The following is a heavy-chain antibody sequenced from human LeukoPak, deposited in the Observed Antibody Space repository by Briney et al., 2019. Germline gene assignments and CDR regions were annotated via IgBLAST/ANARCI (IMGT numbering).Heavy chain of an antibody. J-gene: IGHJ3*02. Sequence: SVKVSCKASAGSFISYAISWVRQAPGQGLEWMGRIIPIFGTANYAQKFQGRVTITTDESTSTAYMELSSLRSEDTAVYYCATGPGYWNNDAFDIWGQGTMVIVSS. CDR2: IIPIFGTA. CDR3: ATGPGYWNNDAFDI. D-gene: IGHD1/OR15-1a*01. CDR1: AGSFISYA. V-gene: IGHV1-69*05.